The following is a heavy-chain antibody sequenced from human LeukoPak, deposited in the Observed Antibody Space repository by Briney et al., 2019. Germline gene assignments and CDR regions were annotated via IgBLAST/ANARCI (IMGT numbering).Heavy chain of an antibody. Sequence: GGSLRLSCAASGFTFSSYAMSWVRQAPGKGLEWVSAISGSGGSTYYADSVKGRFTIPRDNSKNTLYLQMNSLRAEDTAVYYCAKGTYCSSTSCYHATGGYYYMDVWGKGTTVTVSS. V-gene: IGHV3-23*01. D-gene: IGHD2-2*01. J-gene: IGHJ6*03. CDR1: GFTFSSYA. CDR2: ISGSGGST. CDR3: AKGTYCSSTSCYHATGGYYYMDV.